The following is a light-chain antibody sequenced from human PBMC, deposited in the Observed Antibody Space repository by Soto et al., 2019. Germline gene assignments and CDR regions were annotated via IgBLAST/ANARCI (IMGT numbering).Light chain of an antibody. CDR3: QQSYRKT. V-gene: IGKV3-11*01. CDR2: EAS. J-gene: IGKJ1*01. Sequence: VLSHSPATLSLSKGKRATLSCRASQNISNYLIWYQQKPGQAPRLLIYEASNRATGIPDRFSGSGSGTDFTLTISRLEPEDFAVYYCQQSYRKTFGQGTKVEI. CDR1: QNISNY.